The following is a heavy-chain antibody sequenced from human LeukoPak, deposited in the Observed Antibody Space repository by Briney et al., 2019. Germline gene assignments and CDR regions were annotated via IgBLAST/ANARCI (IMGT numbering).Heavy chain of an antibody. V-gene: IGHV3-9*01. D-gene: IGHD3-22*01. Sequence: LTGGSLRLSCAASGFTFHDYAMHWVRQAPGKGLEWVSGISWNSGSIGYADSMKGRFTISRDNAENSLYLQMNSLRAEDTAVYYCARDSGYYDSSGYYPDAFDIWGQGTMVTVSS. CDR2: ISWNSGSI. J-gene: IGHJ3*02. CDR1: GFTFHDYA. CDR3: ARDSGYYDSSGYYPDAFDI.